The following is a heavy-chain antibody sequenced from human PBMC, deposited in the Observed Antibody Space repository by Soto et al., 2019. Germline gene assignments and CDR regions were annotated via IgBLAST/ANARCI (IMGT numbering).Heavy chain of an antibody. J-gene: IGHJ3*02. CDR2: MNPNSGNT. D-gene: IGHD3-16*02. V-gene: IGHV1-8*01. CDR3: ARVMITFGGVIANPFDI. Sequence: AAVKVSCKASGYTFTSYDINWVRQATGQGLEWMGWMNPNSGNTGYAQKFQGRVTMTRNTSTSTAYMELSSLRSEDTAVYYCARVMITFGGVIANPFDIWGQGTMVTVSS. CDR1: GYTFTSYD.